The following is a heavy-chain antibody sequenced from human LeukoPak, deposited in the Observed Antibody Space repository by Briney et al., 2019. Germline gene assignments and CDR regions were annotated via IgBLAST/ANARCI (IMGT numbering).Heavy chain of an antibody. CDR1: GFTFSSYD. D-gene: IGHD6-19*01. V-gene: IGHV3-48*03. CDR2: ISSSGSTM. J-gene: IGHJ4*02. Sequence: QLWGALRLFCAASGFTFSSYDMNWVRQARGKGLEWVSYISSSGSTMYYADSVKGRFTISRDNAKNSLYLQMNSLRAEDTAVYYCARDRGNLHSSGWYDYWGQGTLVTVSS. CDR3: ARDRGNLHSSGWYDY.